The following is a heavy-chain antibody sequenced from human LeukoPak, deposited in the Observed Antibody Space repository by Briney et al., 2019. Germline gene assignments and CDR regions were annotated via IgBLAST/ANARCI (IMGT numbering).Heavy chain of an antibody. CDR2: IYSSGTT. CDR3: AKGSGPRGRNHDY. CDR1: GGSISSFY. D-gene: IGHD1-14*01. V-gene: IGHV4-4*07. J-gene: IGHJ4*02. Sequence: SETLSLTCTVSGGSISSFYWSWIRQPAGKGLEWIGRIYSSGTTNYNPSLKSRLTMSVDTSKNQFSLKLSSVTAADTAVYYCAKGSGPRGRNHDYLGQGTLVTVSS.